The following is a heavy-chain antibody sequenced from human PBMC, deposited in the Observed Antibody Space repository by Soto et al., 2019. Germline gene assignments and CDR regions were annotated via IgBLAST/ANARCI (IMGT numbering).Heavy chain of an antibody. V-gene: IGHV4-30-2*01. CDR1: GCSISTPGYS. CDR2: VYHNGNA. CDR3: AARPYYYYGLDV. J-gene: IGHJ6*02. Sequence: SETLSLTCTVSGCSISTPGYSWSWTRQPPGKAPERIAYVYHNGNAYPKPSTKSRVTISLDGAKNQFSLKMTSVTAADRGLYYCAARPYYYYGLDVWGQGTTVTVSS. D-gene: IGHD3-10*01.